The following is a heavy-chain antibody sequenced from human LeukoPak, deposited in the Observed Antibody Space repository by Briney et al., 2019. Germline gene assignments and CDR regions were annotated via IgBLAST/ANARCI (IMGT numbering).Heavy chain of an antibody. J-gene: IGHJ1*01. CDR1: GGSISSYY. CDR2: IYYSGST. CDR3: VSGVHSGSFSN. D-gene: IGHD1-26*01. Sequence: SETLSLTCTVSGGSISSYYWSWIRQPPGKRLEWIGYIYYSGSTNYNPSLKSRVTFSLDMSKNQFSLKLSSVTTADTAVYFCVSGVHSGSFSNWGQGTLVTVSS. V-gene: IGHV4-59*12.